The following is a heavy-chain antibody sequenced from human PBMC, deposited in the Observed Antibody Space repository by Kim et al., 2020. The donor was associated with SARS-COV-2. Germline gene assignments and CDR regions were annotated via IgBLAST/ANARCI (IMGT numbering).Heavy chain of an antibody. J-gene: IGHJ6*02. CDR3: ARDLDYDFWSGYYTYYYYGMDV. Sequence: GGSLRLSCAASGFTFSSYWMHWVRQAPGKGLVWVSRINSDGSSTSYADSVKGRFTISRDNAKNTLYLQMNSLRAEDTAVYYCARDLDYDFWSGYYTYYYYGMDVWGHGTTVTVSS. V-gene: IGHV3-74*01. D-gene: IGHD3-3*01. CDR2: INSDGSST. CDR1: GFTFSSYW.